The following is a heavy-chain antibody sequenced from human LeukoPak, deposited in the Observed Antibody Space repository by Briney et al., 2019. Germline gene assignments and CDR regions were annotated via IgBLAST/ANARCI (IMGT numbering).Heavy chain of an antibody. Sequence: GGSLRHSCAASGFTFTKFGIHWVRQAPAKGLEWVSVKWFDGSKTYYADSVKGRFTISRDTSQNTVFLQMNSLRAEDTAVYYCVRDTGYNKYGMDVWGKGTTVTVSS. CDR2: KWFDGSKT. CDR3: VRDTGYNKYGMDV. J-gene: IGHJ6*04. CDR1: GFTFTKFG. V-gene: IGHV3-33*01. D-gene: IGHD1-14*01.